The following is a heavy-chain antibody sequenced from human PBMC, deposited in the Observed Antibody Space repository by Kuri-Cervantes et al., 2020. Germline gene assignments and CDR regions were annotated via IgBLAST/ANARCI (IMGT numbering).Heavy chain of an antibody. CDR3: ARAVATYGDYRRNFDY. CDR2: MNPNSGNT. CDR1: GYTFTSYD. J-gene: IGHJ4*02. V-gene: IGHV1-8*01. D-gene: IGHD4-17*01. Sequence: ASVKVSCKASGYTFTSYDINWVRQATGQGLEWMGWMNPNSGNTGYAQKFRGRVTMTRNTSISTAYMELSSLRSEDTAVYYCARAVATYGDYRRNFDYWGQGTLVTVSS.